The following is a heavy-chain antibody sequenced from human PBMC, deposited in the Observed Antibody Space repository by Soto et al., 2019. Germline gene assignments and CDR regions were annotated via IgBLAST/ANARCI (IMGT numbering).Heavy chain of an antibody. Sequence: QVQLQASGPGLVKPSQTLSLTCTVSGGSISTGDLSWSWIRQHPGKGLEWIGDMYHSGSPYYNPSLKSRRTISVYPSKSQCSLRLRSVTAADTAVYYCARTRVNVVGLNLEDTYFDPWGQGTLVIVSS. CDR2: MYHSGSP. CDR3: ARTRVNVVGLNLEDTYFDP. J-gene: IGHJ5*02. V-gene: IGHV4-31*03. CDR1: GGSISTGDLS. D-gene: IGHD2-21*01.